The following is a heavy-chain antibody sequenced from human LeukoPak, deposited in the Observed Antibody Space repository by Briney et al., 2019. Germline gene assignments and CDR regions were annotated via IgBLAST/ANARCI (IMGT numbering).Heavy chain of an antibody. J-gene: IGHJ5*02. D-gene: IGHD5-18*01. CDR1: GGTFSSYA. CDR3: ARAKVDVDTAMVTGSRWFDP. CDR2: IIPILGIA. V-gene: IGHV1-69*04. Sequence: SVKVSCKASGGTFSSYAISWVRQAPGQGLEWMGRIIPILGIANYAQKFQGRVTITADKSTSTAYMELSSLRSEDTVVYYCARAKVDVDTAMVTGSRWFDPWGQGTLVSVSS.